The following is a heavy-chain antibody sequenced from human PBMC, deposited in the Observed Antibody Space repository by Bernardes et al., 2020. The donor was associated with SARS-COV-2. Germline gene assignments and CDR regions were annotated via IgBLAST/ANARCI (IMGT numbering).Heavy chain of an antibody. V-gene: IGHV3-74*03. CDR2: SNSDGSST. D-gene: IGHD2-15*01. CDR1: GLTFSSYW. CDR3: AGQGDCSGGTWQHY. Sequence: GGSLRLSCAASGLTFSSYWMHWVRQAPGKELGWVSRSNSDGSSTMYADSVKGRFTISRDNAKSTLQLQMNSLRAEDTAVYYYAGQGDCSGGTWQHYWGQGILVTVSS. J-gene: IGHJ4*02.